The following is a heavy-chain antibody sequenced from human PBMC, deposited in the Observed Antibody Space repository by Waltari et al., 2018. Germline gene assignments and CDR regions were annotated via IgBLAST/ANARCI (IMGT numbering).Heavy chain of an antibody. CDR3: AKDAVGNTYLDL. D-gene: IGHD1-1*01. V-gene: IGHV3-30*02. CDR2: IWFDGSDK. J-gene: IGHJ4*02. CDR1: GFTFSTYG. Sequence: QVQLVESGGGVVQPGESLRLSCAASGFTFSTYGMHWVRQAPGKGLGWGALIWFDGSDKFDADAVRGRFTISRDNSKRTLHLDMNDLKVDDTAIYYCAKDAVGNTYLDLWGQGTLVTVSS.